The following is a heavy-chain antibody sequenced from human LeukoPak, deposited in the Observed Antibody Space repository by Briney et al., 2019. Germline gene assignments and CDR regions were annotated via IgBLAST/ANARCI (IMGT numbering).Heavy chain of an antibody. CDR2: IYYSGST. CDR1: GGSISSYY. V-gene: IGHV4-59*08. J-gene: IGHJ3*02. Sequence: PSETLSLTCTVSGGSISSYYWSWIRQPPGKGLEWIGYIYYSGSTNYNPSLKSRVTISVDTSKNQFSLKLSSVTAADTGVYYCARHRNSGGTDAFDIWGQGTMVTVSS. D-gene: IGHD2-15*01. CDR3: ARHRNSGGTDAFDI.